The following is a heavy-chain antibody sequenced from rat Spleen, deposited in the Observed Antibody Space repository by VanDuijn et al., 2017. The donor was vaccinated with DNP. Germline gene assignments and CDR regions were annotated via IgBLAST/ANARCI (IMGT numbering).Heavy chain of an antibody. J-gene: IGHJ4*01. V-gene: IGHV5S10*01. Sequence: EVQLVESGGDLVQPGRSLKLSCVVSGVTFSDYNMAWVRQAPKKGLEWVASIIYDGSSTYYGDSVKGRFTISRDNAENTLYLQMNSLRSEDTATYYCARVNNNLYYGLDVWGQGTSVTVSS. D-gene: IGHD1-10*01. CDR1: GVTFSDYN. CDR3: ARVNNNLYYGLDV. CDR2: IIYDGSST.